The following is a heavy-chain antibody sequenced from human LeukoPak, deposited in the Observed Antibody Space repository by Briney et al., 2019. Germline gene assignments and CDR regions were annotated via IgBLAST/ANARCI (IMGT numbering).Heavy chain of an antibody. CDR2: IKSKTDGGTT. J-gene: IGHJ4*02. CDR1: AFTFSNAW. D-gene: IGHD3-9*01. V-gene: IGHV3-15*01. Sequence: GGSLRLSCAASAFTFSNAWMSWVRQAPGKGLEWVGRIKSKTDGGTTDYAAPVKGRFTISRDDSKNTLYLQMNSLKTEDTAVYYCTTDPHYDILTGYYMRNYWGQGTLVTVSS. CDR3: TTDPHYDILTGYYMRNY.